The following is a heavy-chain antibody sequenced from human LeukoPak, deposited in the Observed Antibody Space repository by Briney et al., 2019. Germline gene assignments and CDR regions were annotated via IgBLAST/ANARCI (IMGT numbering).Heavy chain of an antibody. J-gene: IGHJ4*02. D-gene: IGHD2-21*02. Sequence: SETLSLTCTVSGGSISRYYWNWIRQPAGKGLEWIGRIYTSGTTNYNPSLKSRVTMPVDTSKNQFSLKLSSVTAADTAVYYCARGGAYCGGDCYLDYWGQGTLVTVSS. CDR3: ARGGAYCGGDCYLDY. CDR1: GGSISRYY. CDR2: IYTSGTT. V-gene: IGHV4-4*07.